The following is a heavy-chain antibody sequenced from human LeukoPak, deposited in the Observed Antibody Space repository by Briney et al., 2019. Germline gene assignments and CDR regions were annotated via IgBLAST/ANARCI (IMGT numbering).Heavy chain of an antibody. J-gene: IGHJ5*01. CDR3: AKDSAIVSSSYSYNWFDF. V-gene: IGHV3-43*02. CDR1: GFIFDDYA. CDR2: ISGDVGST. Sequence: PGGSLRLPCAASGFIFDDYAMHWVRQAPGKGLEWVCLISGDVGSTYFADSVKGRFTISRDNSKNSLYLQMNSLRTEDTAFYYCAKDSAIVSSSYSYNWFDFWGQGTLVTVSS. D-gene: IGHD3-22*01.